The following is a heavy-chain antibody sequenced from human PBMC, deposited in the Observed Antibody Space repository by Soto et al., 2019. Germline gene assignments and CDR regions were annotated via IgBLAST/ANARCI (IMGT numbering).Heavy chain of an antibody. J-gene: IGHJ3*02. CDR2: VIAMFRTP. Sequence: QVQLVQSGAEVKKTGSSVKVSCKASGGTFSIYAFSWVRQSPGPGLESVGGVIAMFRTPHYAQKFQGSVTITVDESTSPLYTEVQSLSSDDTAVYFCSVSTSVILNTYGFVTAFDIWGQGTMVTVSS. CDR1: GGTFSIYA. V-gene: IGHV1-69*12. CDR3: SVSTSVILNTYGFVTAFDI. D-gene: IGHD3-10*01.